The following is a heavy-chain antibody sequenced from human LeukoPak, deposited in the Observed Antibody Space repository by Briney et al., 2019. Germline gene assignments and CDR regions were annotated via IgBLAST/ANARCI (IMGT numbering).Heavy chain of an antibody. CDR3: ARPLFFDGMDV. J-gene: IGHJ6*02. CDR2: IIPILGIA. CDR1: GGTFSSYA. Sequence: SVKVSCKASGGTFSSYAISWVRQAPGQGFEWMGRIIPILGIANYAQKFQGRVTITADKSTSTAYMELSSLRSEDTAVYYCARPLFFDGMDVWGQGTTVTVSS. V-gene: IGHV1-69*04. D-gene: IGHD2-21*01.